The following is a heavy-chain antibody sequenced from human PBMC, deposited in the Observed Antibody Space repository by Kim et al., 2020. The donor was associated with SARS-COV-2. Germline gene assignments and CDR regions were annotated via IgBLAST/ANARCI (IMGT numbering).Heavy chain of an antibody. CDR1: GYTFTSYG. V-gene: IGHV1-18*01. D-gene: IGHD6-19*01. CDR2: ISAYNGNT. Sequence: ASVKVSCKASGYTFTSYGISWVRQAPGQGLEWMGWISAYNGNTNYAQKLQGRVTMTTDTSTSTAYMELRSLRSDDTAVYYCARDHSGSGWADAFDIWGQGKMVTVSS. J-gene: IGHJ3*02. CDR3: ARDHSGSGWADAFDI.